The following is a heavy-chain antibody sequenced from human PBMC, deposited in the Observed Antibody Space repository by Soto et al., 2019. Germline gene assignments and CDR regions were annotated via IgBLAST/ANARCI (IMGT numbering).Heavy chain of an antibody. D-gene: IGHD1-1*01. CDR3: AKERATTTAFDY. V-gene: IGHV3-23*01. J-gene: IGHJ4*02. CDR1: VLTLNRDG. CDR2: ITDNGGST. Sequence: GALGISCAASVLTLNRDGMGWVRQAPGKGLEWVSLITDNGGSTYYADSVKGRFTISRDNTKNTLFPQMNSLRAEDTAVYYCAKERATTTAFDYWGQGALVTVSS.